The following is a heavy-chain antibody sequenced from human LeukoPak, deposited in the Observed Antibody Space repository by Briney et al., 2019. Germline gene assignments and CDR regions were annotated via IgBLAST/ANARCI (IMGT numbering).Heavy chain of an antibody. J-gene: IGHJ4*02. Sequence: GGSLRLSCAASGFNFNNAWMTWVRQAPGKGLEWVGRILSVVGGATEHYAAPVKGRFTISRDDSKNTVYLQMNSLRAEDTAVYYCAKDYKGVPAAQSFDYWGQGTLVTVSS. CDR2: ILSVVGGATE. CDR1: GFNFNNAW. CDR3: AKDYKGVPAAQSFDY. D-gene: IGHD2-2*01. V-gene: IGHV3-15*01.